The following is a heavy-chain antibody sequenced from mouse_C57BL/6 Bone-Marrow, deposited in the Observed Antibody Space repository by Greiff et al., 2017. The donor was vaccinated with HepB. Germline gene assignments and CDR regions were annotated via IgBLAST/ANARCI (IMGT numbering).Heavy chain of an antibody. CDR3: ARWITTGYYFDY. Sequence: QVQLQQPGAELVKPGASVKLSCKASGYTFTSYWMHWVKQRPGQGLEWIGMIHPNSGSTNYNEKFKSKATLTVDKSSSTAYMHLSSLTSEDSAVYYCARWITTGYYFDYWGQGTTLTVSS. D-gene: IGHD2-4*01. J-gene: IGHJ2*01. CDR1: GYTFTSYW. CDR2: IHPNSGST. V-gene: IGHV1-64*01.